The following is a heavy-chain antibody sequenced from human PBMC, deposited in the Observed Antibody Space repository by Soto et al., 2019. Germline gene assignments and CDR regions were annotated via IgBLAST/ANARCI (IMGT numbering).Heavy chain of an antibody. D-gene: IGHD2-15*01. V-gene: IGHV1-46*03. CDR3: AAGHCSGGSCYIIGY. CDR1: GYTFSTYY. Sequence: ASVKVSCKASGYTFSTYYMHWVRQAPGQGLEWVGMINPSGDSPSYAQKFQGRVSMTRDTSTSTVHMELSSLRSEDTALFYCAAGHCSGGSCYIIGYWGQGTLVTVSS. CDR2: INPSGDSP. J-gene: IGHJ4*02.